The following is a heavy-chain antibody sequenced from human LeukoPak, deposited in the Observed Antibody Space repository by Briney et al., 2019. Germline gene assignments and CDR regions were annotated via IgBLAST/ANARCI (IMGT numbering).Heavy chain of an antibody. CDR1: GGSFSGYY. Sequence: SETLSLTCAVYGGSFSGYYWSWIRQPPGKGLEWIGEINHSGSTNYNPSLKSRVTISVDTSKNQFSLKLSSVTAADTAVYYCEAIVVVISGAFDIWGQGTMVTVSS. V-gene: IGHV4-34*01. J-gene: IGHJ3*02. CDR2: INHSGST. D-gene: IGHD3-22*01. CDR3: EAIVVVISGAFDI.